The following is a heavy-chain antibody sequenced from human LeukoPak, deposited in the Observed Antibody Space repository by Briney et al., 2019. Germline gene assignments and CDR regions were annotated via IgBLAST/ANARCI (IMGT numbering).Heavy chain of an antibody. CDR1: GFSLSTRGLR. J-gene: IGHJ4*02. CDR2: IAWHDNK. V-gene: IGHV2-70*04. Sequence: SGPPLVKPTQTLTVTCTFTGFSLSTRGLRVSWIRQPPGKALECLPRIAWHDNKLYTTYLKTRLAISKDTSKNQVVLTMTNMDPADTATYYCARYYFESRGYWAFDNWGQGTLVTVSA. D-gene: IGHD3-22*01. CDR3: ARYYFESRGYWAFDN.